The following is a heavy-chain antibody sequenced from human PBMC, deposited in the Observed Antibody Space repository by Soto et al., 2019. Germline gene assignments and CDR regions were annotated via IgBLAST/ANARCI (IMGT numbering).Heavy chain of an antibody. V-gene: IGHV3-23*01. CDR3: AKNGCRVTTSWHFDY. CDR1: GFTFSGYA. CDR2: IHGGGNSA. J-gene: IGHJ4*02. D-gene: IGHD4-17*01. Sequence: EVQLLESGGDLVQPGRSLRLSCAASGFTFSGYAMSWVRQAPGKGLEWVSVIHGGGNSAYYADSVKGRFTISRDNSKNTLYLQMSSLRGEDTAVYYCAKNGCRVTTSWHFDYWGRGTLVTVSS.